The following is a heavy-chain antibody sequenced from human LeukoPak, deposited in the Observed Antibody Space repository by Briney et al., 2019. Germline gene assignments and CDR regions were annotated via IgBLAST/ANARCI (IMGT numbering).Heavy chain of an antibody. CDR3: AKAGIAARAPRPHFDY. V-gene: IGHV3-30*18. CDR1: GFTFSSYG. Sequence: GGSLRLSCAASGFTFSSYGMHWVRQAPGKGLEWVAVISYDGSNKYYADSVKGRFTISRDNSKNTLYLQMNSLRAEDTAVYYCAKAGIAARAPRPHFDYWGQGTLVTVSS. CDR2: ISYDGSNK. J-gene: IGHJ4*02. D-gene: IGHD6-6*01.